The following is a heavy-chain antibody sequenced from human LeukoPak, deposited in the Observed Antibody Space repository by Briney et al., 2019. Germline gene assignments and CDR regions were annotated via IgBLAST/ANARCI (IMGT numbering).Heavy chain of an antibody. V-gene: IGHV3-21*01. CDR1: GFTFSSYS. CDR3: AKDPRVADWLLDRSYYMDV. CDR2: ISSSSSYI. D-gene: IGHD3/OR15-3a*01. Sequence: PGGSLRLSCAASGFTFSSYSMNWVRQAPGKGLEWVSSISSSSSYIYYADSVKGRFTISRDNAKNSLYLQMNSLRAEDTAVYYCAKDPRVADWLLDRSYYMDVWGKGTTVTVSS. J-gene: IGHJ6*03.